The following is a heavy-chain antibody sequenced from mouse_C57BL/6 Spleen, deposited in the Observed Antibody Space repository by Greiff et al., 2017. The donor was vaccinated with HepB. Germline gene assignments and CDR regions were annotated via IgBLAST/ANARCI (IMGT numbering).Heavy chain of an antibody. Sequence: ESGPGLVKPSQSLSLTCSVTGYSITSGYYWNWIRQFPGNKLEWMGYISYDGSNNYNPSLKNRISITSDTSKNQFFLKLNSVTTEDTATYYCARENYSNPGFAYWGQGTLVTVSA. J-gene: IGHJ3*01. CDR2: ISYDGSN. D-gene: IGHD2-5*01. CDR3: ARENYSNPGFAY. V-gene: IGHV3-6*01. CDR1: GYSITSGYY.